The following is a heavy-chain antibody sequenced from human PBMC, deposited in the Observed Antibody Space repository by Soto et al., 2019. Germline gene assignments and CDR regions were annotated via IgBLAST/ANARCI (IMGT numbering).Heavy chain of an antibody. D-gene: IGHD3-10*01. CDR3: ARGPRPISTGTGAY. J-gene: IGHJ4*02. CDR2: IYNDGSYT. V-gene: IGHV3-74*01. CDR1: GFIFKMYW. Sequence: GGSLRLSCAASGFIFKMYWMHWVRQTPGKGLVWISRIYNDGSYTDYADSVRGRFTISRDNVNDTLYLQMNNLRAEDSGLYYCARGPRPISTGTGAYWGQGTQVTVSS.